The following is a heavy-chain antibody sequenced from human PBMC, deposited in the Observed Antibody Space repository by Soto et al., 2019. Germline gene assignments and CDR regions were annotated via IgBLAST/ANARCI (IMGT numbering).Heavy chain of an antibody. D-gene: IGHD5-18*01. CDR2: ISSSSSTI. J-gene: IGHJ3*02. V-gene: IGHV3-48*02. Sequence: EVQLVESGGGLVQPGGSLRLSCAASGFTFSSYSMNWVRQAPGKGLEWVSYISSSSSTIYYADSVKGRFTISRDNAKNSLYLQMNSLRDEDTAVYYCARDRTAMGYDAFDIWGQGTMVTVSS. CDR3: ARDRTAMGYDAFDI. CDR1: GFTFSSYS.